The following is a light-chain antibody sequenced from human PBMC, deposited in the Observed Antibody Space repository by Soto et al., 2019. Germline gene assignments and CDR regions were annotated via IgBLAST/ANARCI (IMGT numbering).Light chain of an antibody. J-gene: IGKJ4*01. CDR3: QKYDSSPLT. CDR1: QGISNF. CDR2: AAS. Sequence: DTQMTQSPSSLSASVGDRVTITCRASQGISNFLAWYQQKPGKVPKLLIYAASTLQSGVPSRFSGSGSGTEFTLTITSLQPEDVANYYCQKYDSSPLTFGGGTKVDFK. V-gene: IGKV1-27*01.